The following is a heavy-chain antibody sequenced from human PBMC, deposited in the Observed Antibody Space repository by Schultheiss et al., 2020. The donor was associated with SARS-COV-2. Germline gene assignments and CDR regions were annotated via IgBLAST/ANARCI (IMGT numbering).Heavy chain of an antibody. CDR3: ARQQPESDY. CDR1: GGSISSYY. D-gene: IGHD5-18*01. CDR2: IYYSGST. J-gene: IGHJ4*02. Sequence: SETLSLTCTVSGGSISSYYWSWIRQPPGKGLEWIGYIYYSGSTYYNPSLKSRVTISVDTSKNQFSLKLSSVTAADTAVYYCARQQPESDYWGQGILVTVSS. V-gene: IGHV4-59*08.